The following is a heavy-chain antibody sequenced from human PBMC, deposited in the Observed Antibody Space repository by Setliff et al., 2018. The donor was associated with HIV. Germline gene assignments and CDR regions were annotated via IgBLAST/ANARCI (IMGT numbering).Heavy chain of an antibody. J-gene: IGHJ4*02. D-gene: IGHD3-22*01. V-gene: IGHV3-23*01. CDR2: ILGGENDPT. Sequence: PGGSLRLSCAASGFTFYNYAMYWVRQAPGKGLEWVSGILGGENDPTYYENSVMGRFIISRDNSKNTLYLQMNNLRSEDTAVYYCVRDMHYYDSTNYYRLDVLDYWGQGTLVTVSS. CDR3: VRDMHYYDSTNYYRLDVLDY. CDR1: GFTFYNYA.